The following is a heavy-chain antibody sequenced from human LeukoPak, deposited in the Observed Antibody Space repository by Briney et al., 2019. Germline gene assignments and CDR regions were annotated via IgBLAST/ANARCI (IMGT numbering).Heavy chain of an antibody. Sequence: GGSLRLSCGVSGFTFGRSWMSWVRQTPAKGLEFVANIKEDGSVRNYVDSVQGRFTISRDNANNSLYLHMHSLRAEDMAVYYCAREPGYSSFDYWGRGTLVTVSS. J-gene: IGHJ4*02. CDR1: GFTFGRSW. CDR3: AREPGYSSFDY. V-gene: IGHV3-7*01. D-gene: IGHD6-13*01. CDR2: IKEDGSVR.